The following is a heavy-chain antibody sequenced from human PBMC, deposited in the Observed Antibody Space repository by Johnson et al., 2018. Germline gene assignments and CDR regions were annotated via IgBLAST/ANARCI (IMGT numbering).Heavy chain of an antibody. D-gene: IGHD5-18*01. J-gene: IGHJ4*02. Sequence: VQLVETGAEVEKPGSSVKVSCKASGGTISNYAISWVRQAPGQGLEWMGGIIPIFGTTKYAQKFQGRVRITADESTNTAYLELSSQRSEATAVYYWARGYEIALGRLDYWGQGTLVTVSS. CDR3: ARGYEIALGRLDY. CDR1: GGTISNYA. V-gene: IGHV1-69*01. CDR2: IIPIFGTT.